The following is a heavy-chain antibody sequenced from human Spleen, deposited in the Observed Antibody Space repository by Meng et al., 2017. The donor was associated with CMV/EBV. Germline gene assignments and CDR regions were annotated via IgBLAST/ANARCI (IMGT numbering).Heavy chain of an antibody. J-gene: IGHJ4*02. Sequence: VQVGESGGGLVQPGGSLRLSCAASGFTFSSYAMHWVRQAPGKGLEWVSAISGTTVTSYYADSVKGRFTISRDNSKNTLYLQMNSLRAEDTAVYYCAKGSLKVTTKNFDYWGQGTLVTVSS. V-gene: IGHV3-23*04. CDR2: ISGTTVTS. CDR3: AKGSLKVTTKNFDY. D-gene: IGHD4-17*01. CDR1: GFTFSSYA.